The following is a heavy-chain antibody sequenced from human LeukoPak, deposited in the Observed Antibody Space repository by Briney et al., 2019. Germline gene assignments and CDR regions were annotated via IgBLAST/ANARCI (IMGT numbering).Heavy chain of an antibody. CDR3: ARVVVGLTYYFDY. CDR2: IYSGGDT. J-gene: IGHJ4*02. D-gene: IGHD1-26*01. Sequence: QPGGSLRLSCTASGLTVSSNYMTWVRQAPGKGLEWVSLIYSGGDTYYADSVKGRFTISRDNSKNTLYLQMNSLRAEDTAVYYCARVVVGLTYYFDYWGQGTLATVSS. CDR1: GLTVSSNY. V-gene: IGHV3-53*01.